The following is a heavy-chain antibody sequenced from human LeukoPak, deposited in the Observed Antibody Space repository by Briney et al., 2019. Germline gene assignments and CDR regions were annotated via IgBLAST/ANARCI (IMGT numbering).Heavy chain of an antibody. CDR2: IYSGGST. CDR1: GFTVSSNY. D-gene: IGHD6-19*01. J-gene: IGHJ4*02. CDR3: ARGSFRIAVAGIGFDY. V-gene: IGHV3-66*01. Sequence: GGSLRLSCAASGFTVSSNYMSWVRQAPGKGLEWVSVIYSGGSTYYADSVKGRFTISRDNSKNTQYLQMNSLRAEDTAVYYCARGSFRIAVAGIGFDYWGQGTLVTVSS.